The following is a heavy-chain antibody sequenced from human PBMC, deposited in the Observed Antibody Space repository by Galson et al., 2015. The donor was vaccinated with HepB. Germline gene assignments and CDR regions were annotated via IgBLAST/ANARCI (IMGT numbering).Heavy chain of an antibody. D-gene: IGHD2-2*02. CDR3: AKEPSVPAAIYYNWFDP. CDR2: ISGDGGST. J-gene: IGHJ5*02. V-gene: IGHV3-23*01. Sequence: SLRLSCAASGFTFSSYAMNWVRQAPGKGLEWVPVISGDGGSTYYADSVKGRFIISRDNSNNTLFLQMNSLRADDTAVYYCAKEPSVPAAIYYNWFDPWGQGTLVTVSS. CDR1: GFTFSSYA.